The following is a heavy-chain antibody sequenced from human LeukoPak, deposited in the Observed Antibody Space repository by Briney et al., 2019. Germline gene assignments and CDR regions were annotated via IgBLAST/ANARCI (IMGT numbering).Heavy chain of an antibody. Sequence: SETLSLTCTVSGGSISSYYWSWIRQPAGKGLEWIGRIYTSGSTNYNPSLKSRVTKSVDTSKNQFSLKLSSVTAADTAVYYCARASYYYDSSGYYFDYWGQGTLVTVSS. V-gene: IGHV4-4*07. CDR2: IYTSGST. D-gene: IGHD3-22*01. CDR1: GGSISSYY. J-gene: IGHJ4*02. CDR3: ARASYYYDSSGYYFDY.